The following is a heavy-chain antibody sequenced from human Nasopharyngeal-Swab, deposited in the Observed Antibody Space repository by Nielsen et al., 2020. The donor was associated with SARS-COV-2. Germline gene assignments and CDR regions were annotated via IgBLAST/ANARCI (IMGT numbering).Heavy chain of an antibody. CDR2: IYPGDSDT. D-gene: IGHD3-3*01. Sequence: GESLKISCTGSGYSFTSYWIGWVRQMPGKGLEWMGIIYPGDSDTRYSPSFQGQVTISADKSISTAYLQWSSLNASDTAMYYCAGDRITIFGVFIIGPFDYWGQGTLVTVSS. CDR1: GYSFTSYW. CDR3: AGDRITIFGVFIIGPFDY. V-gene: IGHV5-51*01. J-gene: IGHJ4*02.